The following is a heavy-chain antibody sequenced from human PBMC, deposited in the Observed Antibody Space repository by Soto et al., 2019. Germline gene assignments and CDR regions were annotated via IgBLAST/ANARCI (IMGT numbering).Heavy chain of an antibody. CDR2: TYYRSKWYN. CDR3: ARAGAERAGDYYYYYGMDV. Sequence: SQTLSLTCAISGDSVSSNSAAWNWIRQSPSRGLEWLGRTYYRSKWYNDYAVSVKSRITINPDTSKNQFSLQLNSVTPEDTAVYYRARAGAERAGDYYYYYGMDVWGQGTTVTVS. CDR1: GDSVSSNSAA. D-gene: IGHD6-19*01. V-gene: IGHV6-1*01. J-gene: IGHJ6*02.